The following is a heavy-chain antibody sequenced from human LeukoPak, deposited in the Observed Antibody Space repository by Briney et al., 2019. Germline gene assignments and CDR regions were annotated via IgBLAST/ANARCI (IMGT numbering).Heavy chain of an antibody. CDR1: GFTFSSYG. Sequence: GGSLRLSCAASGFTFSSYGMHWVRQAPGKGLEWVAVIWYDGSNKYYADSVKGRFTISRDNSKKTLYLQMNSLRAEDTALYYCAKGPYSSSWDYFDYWGQGTLVTVSS. J-gene: IGHJ4*02. D-gene: IGHD6-13*01. V-gene: IGHV3-33*06. CDR2: IWYDGSNK. CDR3: AKGPYSSSWDYFDY.